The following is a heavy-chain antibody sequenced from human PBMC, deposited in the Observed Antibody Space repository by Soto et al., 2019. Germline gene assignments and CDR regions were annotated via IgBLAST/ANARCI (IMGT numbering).Heavy chain of an antibody. J-gene: IGHJ4*02. Sequence: GGSLRLSCAASGFTFSSYAMSWVRQAPGKGLEWVSAISGSGGSTYYADSVKGRFTISRDNSKNTLYLQMNSLRAEDTAVYYCAKDQTRPQPYGLEGPHEGSGGSCYPQWGQGTLVTVSS. CDR1: GFTFSSYA. CDR3: AKDQTRPQPYGLEGPHEGSGGSCYPQ. V-gene: IGHV3-23*01. CDR2: ISGSGGST. D-gene: IGHD2-15*01.